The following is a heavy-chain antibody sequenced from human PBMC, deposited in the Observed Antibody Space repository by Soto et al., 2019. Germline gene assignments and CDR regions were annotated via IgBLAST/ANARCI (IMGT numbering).Heavy chain of an antibody. Sequence: XXTQSVPGTVCGGSISRCYWRWIRPPPGRGLEWIGFIYSAGSTKYNPSLNSRVTISVDTSKNQFSLTVTSVTAADTAVYYCERRIVATETFDYWGQGTLVTVSS. J-gene: IGHJ4*02. V-gene: IGHV4-59*08. CDR3: ERRIVATETFDY. CDR1: GGSISRCY. D-gene: IGHD5-12*01. CDR2: IYSAGST.